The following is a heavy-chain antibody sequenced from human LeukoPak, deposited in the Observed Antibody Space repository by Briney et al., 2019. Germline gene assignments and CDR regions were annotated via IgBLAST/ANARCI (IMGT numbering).Heavy chain of an antibody. D-gene: IGHD3-10*01. Sequence: PGGSRRLSCAASGFTVSSNYMSWVRQAPGKGLERVSAIGTAGDTYYPGSVKGRFTISRENAKNSLYLQMNSLRAGDTAVYYCARAARGVRDYFDYWGQGTLVTVSS. J-gene: IGHJ4*02. CDR1: GFTVSSNY. CDR2: IGTAGDT. V-gene: IGHV3-13*01. CDR3: ARAARGVRDYFDY.